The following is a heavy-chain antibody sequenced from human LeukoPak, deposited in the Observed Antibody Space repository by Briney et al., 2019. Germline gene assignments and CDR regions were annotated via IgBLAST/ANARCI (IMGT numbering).Heavy chain of an antibody. V-gene: IGHV4-39*01. CDR3: ARLSSYDYVWGSPVWGY. CDR2: IYYSGST. J-gene: IGHJ4*02. D-gene: IGHD3-16*01. Sequence: PSETLSLTCTVSGGSISSYYWGWIRQPPGKGLEWIGSIYYSGSTYYNPSLKSRVTISVDTSKNQFSLKLSSVTAADTAVYYCARLSSYDYVWGSPVWGYWGQGTLVTVSS. CDR1: GGSISSYY.